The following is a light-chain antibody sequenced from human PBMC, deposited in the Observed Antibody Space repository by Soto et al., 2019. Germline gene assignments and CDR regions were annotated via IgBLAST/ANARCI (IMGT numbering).Light chain of an antibody. CDR3: TSCITANTRCV. Sequence: QSVLTQPASVSGSPGQSITISCTGTSSDIGRYNYVSWFQQHPGKVPKLVSFEGNYRPSGVSDRFSGSKSGNTASLTITGLQAEDEADYYCTSCITANTRCVFGSGTKVTVL. CDR2: EGN. J-gene: IGLJ1*01. CDR1: SSDIGRYNY. V-gene: IGLV2-14*01.